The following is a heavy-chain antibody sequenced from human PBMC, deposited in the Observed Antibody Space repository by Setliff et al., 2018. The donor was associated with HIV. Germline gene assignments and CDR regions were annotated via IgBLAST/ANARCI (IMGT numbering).Heavy chain of an antibody. J-gene: IGHJ6*03. V-gene: IGHV4-59*11. D-gene: IGHD3-9*01. CDR2: IYFSGST. CDR1: GVSISSHY. CDR3: ARAHYDIGNYYMDV. Sequence: PSETLSLTCTVSGVSISSHYWSWIRQPPGKGLEWIGYIYFSGSTSYNPSLKSRVTISVDTSKNQFSLKLRSVTAADTAVYYCARAHYDIGNYYMDVWGKGTTVTV.